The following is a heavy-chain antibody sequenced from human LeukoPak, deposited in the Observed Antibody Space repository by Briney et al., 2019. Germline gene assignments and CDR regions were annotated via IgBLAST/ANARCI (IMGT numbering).Heavy chain of an antibody. J-gene: IGHJ4*02. V-gene: IGHV4-34*01. CDR1: GGSFSGYY. D-gene: IGHD3-22*01. Sequence: SETLSLTCAVYGGSFSGYYWSWIRQPPGKGLEWIGEINHSGGTSYNPSLKSRVTISVDTSKNQFSLKLSSVTAADTAVYYCARVLRGYYDSWGQGTLVTVSS. CDR3: ARVLRGYYDS. CDR2: INHSGGT.